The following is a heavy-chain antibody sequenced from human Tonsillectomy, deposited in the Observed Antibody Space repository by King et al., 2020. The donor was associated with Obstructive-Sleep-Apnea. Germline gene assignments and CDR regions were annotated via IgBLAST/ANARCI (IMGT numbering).Heavy chain of an antibody. J-gene: IGHJ4*02. CDR1: GFDFNTYA. CDR2: ITSDGSDE. Sequence: VQLVESGGGVVQPGRSLRLSCVASGFDFNTYAMHWVRQAPGKGLEWLAAITSDGSDEYYTDSVKGHFTISRDNAQNTLYLQVNSLRREDTAVYYCSTLTTDGPAYFDHWGQGTLVTVSS. V-gene: IGHV3-30-3*02. D-gene: IGHD1-1*01. CDR3: STLTTDGPAYFDH.